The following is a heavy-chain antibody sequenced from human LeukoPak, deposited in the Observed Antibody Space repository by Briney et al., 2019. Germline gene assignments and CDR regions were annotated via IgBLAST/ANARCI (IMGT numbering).Heavy chain of an antibody. Sequence: GGSLRLSCAASGFTFSNYWMTWVRQGPGKGLEWVANIKPGGSEKYYVDSVKGRFTISRDNAKNSLYLQMNSLRAEDTAVYYCARDVPSNRYSSTCLDVWGQGTTVTVSS. D-gene: IGHD6-13*01. CDR2: IKPGGSEK. CDR1: GFTFSNYW. J-gene: IGHJ6*02. V-gene: IGHV3-7*01. CDR3: ARDVPSNRYSSTCLDV.